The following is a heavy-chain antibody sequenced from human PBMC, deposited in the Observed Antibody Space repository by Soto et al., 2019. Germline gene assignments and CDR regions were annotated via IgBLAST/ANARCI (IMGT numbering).Heavy chain of an antibody. J-gene: IGHJ4*02. CDR1: GYTFTSYD. CDR2: RNPNSGNT. D-gene: IGHD6-13*01. Sequence: GASVKVSCKASGYTFTSYDINWVRQATGQGLEWMGWRNPNSGNTGYAQKFQGRVTMTRNTSISTAYMELRSLRSDDTAVYYCARVLLAAGPAETDYWGQGTLVTVSS. CDR3: ARVLLAAGPAETDY. V-gene: IGHV1-8*01.